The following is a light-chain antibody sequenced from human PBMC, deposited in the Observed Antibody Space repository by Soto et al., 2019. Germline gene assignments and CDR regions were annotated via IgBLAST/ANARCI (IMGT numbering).Light chain of an antibody. CDR1: GSDVGGYNY. CDR2: GVS. J-gene: IGLJ1*01. V-gene: IGLV2-14*01. Sequence: QSVLTQPASVSGSPGQSITISCIGTGSDVGGYNYVSWYQQYQGKAPKLMIYGVSNRPSGVSNRFSGSKSGNTASLTISGLQAEGEADYSCSSYTSSSTLLFGTGTKVTVL. CDR3: SSYTSSSTLL.